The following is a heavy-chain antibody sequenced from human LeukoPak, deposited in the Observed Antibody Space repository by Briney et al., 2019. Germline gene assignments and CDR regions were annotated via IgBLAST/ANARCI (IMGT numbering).Heavy chain of an antibody. V-gene: IGHV3-48*01. J-gene: IGHJ4*02. CDR3: AKEEGGEFDY. CDR2: IRSDSTII. Sequence: GSLRLSCTASGFTFSRYSMNWVRQAPGKGLEWLSYIRSDSTIIDYADSVKGRFTISRDNSKNTLYLQMNSLRAEDTAVYYCAKEEGGEFDYWGQGTLATVSS. D-gene: IGHD3-10*01. CDR1: GFTFSRYS.